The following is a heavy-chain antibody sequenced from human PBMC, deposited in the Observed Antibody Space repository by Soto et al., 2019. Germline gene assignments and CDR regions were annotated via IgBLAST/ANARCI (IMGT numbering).Heavy chain of an antibody. CDR2: INPNSGGT. J-gene: IGHJ4*02. CDR3: ARAKGYSGYYFDY. D-gene: IGHD5-12*01. Sequence: ASVKVSCKASGYTFTGYYMHWVRQAPGQGLEWMGWINPNSGGTNYAQKFQGWVTMTRDTSISTAYMELSRLRSDDTAVYYCARAKGYSGYYFDYWGQRTLVTVS. CDR1: GYTFTGYY. V-gene: IGHV1-2*04.